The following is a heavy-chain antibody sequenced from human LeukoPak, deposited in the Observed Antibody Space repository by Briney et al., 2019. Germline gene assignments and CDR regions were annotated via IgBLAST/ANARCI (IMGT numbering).Heavy chain of an antibody. CDR1: GFTFSSYS. Sequence: GGSLRLSCAASGFTFSSYSMNWVRQAPGKGLEWVSSISSSSSYIYYADSVKGRFTISRGNAKNSLYLQMNSLRAEDTAVYYCARDQMTTVTTDWGQGTLVTVSS. V-gene: IGHV3-21*01. CDR2: ISSSSSYI. D-gene: IGHD4-17*01. J-gene: IGHJ4*02. CDR3: ARDQMTTVTTD.